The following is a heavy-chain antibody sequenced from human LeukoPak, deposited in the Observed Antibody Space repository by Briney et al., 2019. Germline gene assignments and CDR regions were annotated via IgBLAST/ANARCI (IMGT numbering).Heavy chain of an antibody. J-gene: IGHJ4*02. Sequence: ASVKVSCKASGYTFTSYEINWVRQATGQGLEWMGWMNPNSGNTGYAQKFQGRVTITRDTSISTAYMELSSLRSEDTAVYYCARADYYDSSGYYFNFDYWGQGTLVTVSS. V-gene: IGHV1-8*03. CDR3: ARADYYDSSGYYFNFDY. CDR1: GYTFTSYE. CDR2: MNPNSGNT. D-gene: IGHD3-22*01.